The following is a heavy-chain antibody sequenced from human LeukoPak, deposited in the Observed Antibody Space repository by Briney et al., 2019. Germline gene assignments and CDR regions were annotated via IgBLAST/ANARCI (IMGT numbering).Heavy chain of an antibody. CDR2: IRSKAYGGTT. CDR3: TRDRSFADYVWGSYRSVGDDAFDI. D-gene: IGHD3-16*02. CDR1: GFTFGDYA. V-gene: IGHV3-49*04. Sequence: GSLRLSCTASGFTFGDYAMSWVRQAPGKGLEWVGFIRSKAYGGTTEYAASVKGRFTISRDDSKSIAYLQMNSLKTEDTAVYYCTRDRSFADYVWGSYRSVGDDAFDIWGQGTMVTVSS. J-gene: IGHJ3*02.